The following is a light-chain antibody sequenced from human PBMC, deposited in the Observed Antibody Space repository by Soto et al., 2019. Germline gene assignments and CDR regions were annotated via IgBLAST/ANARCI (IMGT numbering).Light chain of an antibody. V-gene: IGKV1-39*01. CDR3: QQSSEATWT. J-gene: IGKJ1*01. CDR1: QSISSY. CDR2: AAS. Sequence: DIQMTQSPSSLSASVGDRVTITRRASQSISSYLNWYQQKPGKAPKLLIYAASSLQSGVPSRFSGSGSGTDFTLTISSLQPEDFATYYCQQSSEATWTFGQGTKVDIK.